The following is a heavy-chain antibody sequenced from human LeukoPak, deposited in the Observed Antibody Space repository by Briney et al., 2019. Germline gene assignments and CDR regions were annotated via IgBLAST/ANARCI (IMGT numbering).Heavy chain of an antibody. D-gene: IGHD4-17*01. V-gene: IGHV3-30*02. J-gene: IGHJ4*02. CDR1: GFTFSSYG. Sequence: PGGSLRLSCAASGFTFSSYGMHWVRQAPGKGLEWVAFIRYDGSNKYYADSVKGRFTISRDNSKNTLYLQMNSLRAEDTAVYYCARENPLMTTVTGGFDYWGQGTLVTVSS. CDR2: IRYDGSNK. CDR3: ARENPLMTTVTGGFDY.